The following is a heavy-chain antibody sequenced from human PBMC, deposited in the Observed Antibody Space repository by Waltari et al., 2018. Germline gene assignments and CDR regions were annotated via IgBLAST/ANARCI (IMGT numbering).Heavy chain of an antibody. D-gene: IGHD1-20*01. Sequence: EVQLLESGGGLVQPGGSLRLSCTASGFTFSNYDMTWVRQAPGRGLEWLSRLSGSAALTDYADSVKGRFIISRENSKNTLFLQMNSLRAEDTAIYYCAKDLTGWGAFDIWGQGTMVTVSS. J-gene: IGHJ3*02. CDR3: AKDLTGWGAFDI. V-gene: IGHV3-23*01. CDR1: GFTFSNYD. CDR2: LSGSAALT.